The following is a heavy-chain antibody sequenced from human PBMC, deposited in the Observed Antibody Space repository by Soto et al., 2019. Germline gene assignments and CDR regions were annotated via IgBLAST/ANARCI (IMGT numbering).Heavy chain of an antibody. CDR2: IYYSGCT. CDR1: GGSISSGGYY. J-gene: IGHJ5*02. Sequence: SETLSLTCTVSGGSISSGGYYWSWIRQHPGKGLEWIGYIYYSGCTYYNPSLKSRVTISVDTSKNQFSLKLSSVTAADTAVYYCARDLRYCTNGVCYGNTPQNWFDPWGQGTLVTVSS. CDR3: ARDLRYCTNGVCYGNTPQNWFDP. V-gene: IGHV4-31*03. D-gene: IGHD2-8*01.